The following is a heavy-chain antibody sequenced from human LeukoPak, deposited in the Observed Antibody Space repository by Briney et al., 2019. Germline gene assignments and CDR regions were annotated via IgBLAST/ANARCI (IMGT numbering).Heavy chain of an antibody. D-gene: IGHD3-9*01. Sequence: PGGSLRLSCAASGFTFSNAWMSWVRQAPGKGLEWVGRIKSKTDGGTTDYAAPVKGRFTISRDDSKNTLYLQMNSLKTEDTAVYYCTTGGYDILTGYHNYWGQGTLVTVSS. CDR2: IKSKTDGGTT. J-gene: IGHJ4*02. V-gene: IGHV3-15*01. CDR1: GFTFSNAW. CDR3: TTGGYDILTGYHNY.